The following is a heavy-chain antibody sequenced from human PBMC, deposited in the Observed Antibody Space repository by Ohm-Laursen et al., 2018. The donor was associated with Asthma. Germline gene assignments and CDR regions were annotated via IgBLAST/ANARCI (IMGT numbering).Heavy chain of an antibody. J-gene: IGHJ6*02. CDR3: ARDHAGDYSPYGMDV. CDR1: GFTFSSYG. CDR2: ISYDGSNK. Sequence: SLRLSCSAFGFTFSSYGMHWVRQAPGKGLEWVAVISYDGSNKYYADSVKGRFTISRDNSKNTLYLQMNSLRAEDTAVYYCARDHAGDYSPYGMDVWGQGTTVTVSS. D-gene: IGHD4-17*01. V-gene: IGHV3-30*03.